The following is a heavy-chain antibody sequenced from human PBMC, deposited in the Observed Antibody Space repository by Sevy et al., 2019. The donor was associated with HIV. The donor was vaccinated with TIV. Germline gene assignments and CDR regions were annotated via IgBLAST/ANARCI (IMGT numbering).Heavy chain of an antibody. Sequence: ASVKVSCKASGFTFTSSAVQWVRQARGQRLEWIGWIVVGSGNTNYAQKFQERVTITRDMSTSTAYMELSSLGSEDTAVYYCAAALSMVATVDYWGQGTLVTVSS. CDR2: IVVGSGNT. D-gene: IGHD5-12*01. V-gene: IGHV1-58*01. J-gene: IGHJ4*02. CDR1: GFTFTSSA. CDR3: AAALSMVATVDY.